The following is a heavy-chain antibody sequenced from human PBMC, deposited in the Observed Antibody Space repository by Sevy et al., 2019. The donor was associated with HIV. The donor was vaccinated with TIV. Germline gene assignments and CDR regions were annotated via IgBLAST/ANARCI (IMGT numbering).Heavy chain of an antibody. CDR3: ARDYYDSSGYYYVLDAFDI. Sequence: GGSLRLSCAASGFTFSSYSMNWVRQAPGKGLEWVSYISSSSTIYYADSVKGRFTISRDNAKNSLYLQMNSLRDEDTAVYYCARDYYDSSGYYYVLDAFDIWGQGTMVTVSS. CDR2: ISSSSTI. J-gene: IGHJ3*02. V-gene: IGHV3-48*02. CDR1: GFTFSSYS. D-gene: IGHD3-22*01.